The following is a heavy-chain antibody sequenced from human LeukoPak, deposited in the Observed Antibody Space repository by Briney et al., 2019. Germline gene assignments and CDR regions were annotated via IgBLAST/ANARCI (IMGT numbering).Heavy chain of an antibody. CDR2: IKQDGSEK. Sequence: PGGSLRLSCAASGFTFSSYWMSWVRQAPGKGLEWVANIKQDGSEKYYVDSVKGRFTISRDNAKNSLYLQMNSLRAEDTAVYYCARGMYSSSWYLTHTASPEPDYWGQGTLVTVSS. V-gene: IGHV3-7*01. CDR3: ARGMYSSSWYLTHTASPEPDY. CDR1: GFTFSSYW. D-gene: IGHD6-13*01. J-gene: IGHJ4*02.